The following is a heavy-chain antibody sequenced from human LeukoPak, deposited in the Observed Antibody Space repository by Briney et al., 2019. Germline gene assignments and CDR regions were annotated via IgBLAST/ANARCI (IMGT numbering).Heavy chain of an antibody. D-gene: IGHD3-22*01. CDR1: GYTFTSYG. CDR2: ISAYNGNT. J-gene: IGHJ4*02. CDR3: ATGYYDSSGYLLFDY. V-gene: IGHV1-18*01. Sequence: GASVKVSFKASGYTFTSYGISWVRQAPGQGLEWMGWISAYNGNTNYAQKLQGRVTMTTDTSTSTAYMELRSLRSDDTAVYYCATGYYDSSGYLLFDYWGQGTLVTVSS.